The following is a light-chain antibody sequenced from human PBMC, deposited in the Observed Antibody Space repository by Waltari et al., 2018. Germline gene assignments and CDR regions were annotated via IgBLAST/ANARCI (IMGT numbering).Light chain of an antibody. CDR2: DGN. J-gene: IGLJ2*01. CDR1: NSTLGSNF. CDR3: CSYAGSYVI. V-gene: IGLV1-44*01. Sequence: QSVLTQPPSASETPGQRVTIPCSGSNSTLGSNFLYWYQQLPGTAPKLPIYDGNKRPSGVPDRFSGSKSANTASLTISGLQAEDEADYSCCSYAGSYVIFGEGTKLTVL.